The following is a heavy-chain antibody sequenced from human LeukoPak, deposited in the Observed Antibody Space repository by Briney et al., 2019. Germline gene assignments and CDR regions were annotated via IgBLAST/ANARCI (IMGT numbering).Heavy chain of an antibody. CDR3: PHGSRDGYTIRRPFDP. CDR2: IYWDDDK. Sequence: SGPTLVNPTQTLTLTCTFSGFSLSTSGMCVGWIRQPPGKALEWLALIYWDDDKRYSPSLKSRLTITKDTSKNQVVLTMTNMDPVDTATYYCPHGSRDGYTIRRPFDPWGQGTLVTASS. D-gene: IGHD5-24*01. CDR1: GFSLSTSGMC. V-gene: IGHV2-5*02. J-gene: IGHJ5*02.